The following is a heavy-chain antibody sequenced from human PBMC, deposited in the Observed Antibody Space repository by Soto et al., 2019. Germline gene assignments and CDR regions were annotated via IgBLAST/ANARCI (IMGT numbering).Heavy chain of an antibody. D-gene: IGHD3-10*01. CDR3: ARDSGYCSGTSVNHYLDY. J-gene: IGHJ4*01. CDR1: GFTFGVYW. CDR2: IKWDASEK. V-gene: IGHV3-7*01. Sequence: EVQLEESGGGLVQPGGSLRLSCAASGFTFGVYWMSWVRQAPGKGLEWLGTIKWDASEKKYVDSVKGRFTISRDNAKNSLYLQMDSLRAEDTAVYYCARDSGYCSGTSVNHYLDYWGHGTLVTVSS.